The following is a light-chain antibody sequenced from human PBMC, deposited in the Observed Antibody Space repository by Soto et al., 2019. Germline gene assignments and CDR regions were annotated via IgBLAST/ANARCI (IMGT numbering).Light chain of an antibody. CDR1: SSDVGGYNY. CDR3: SSYTSSSTYV. CDR2: DVS. J-gene: IGLJ1*01. Sequence: QSVLTQPASVSGSPGQSLTISCTGTSSDVGGYNYVSWYQQHPGKAPKVMIFDVSNRPSGVSDRFSGSKSGNTASLTISGLQAEDEADYYCSSYTSSSTYVFGTGTKLTVL. V-gene: IGLV2-14*01.